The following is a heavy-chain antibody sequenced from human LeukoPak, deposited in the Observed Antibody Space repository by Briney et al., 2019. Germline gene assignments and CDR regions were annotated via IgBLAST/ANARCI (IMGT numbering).Heavy chain of an antibody. CDR2: IRQDGSEK. V-gene: IGHV3-7*01. J-gene: IGHJ4*02. Sequence: GGSLRLSCAASGFTFPNDWMSWVRQAPGKGLEWVANIRQDGSEKFYVDSVKGGFTISRDNDKSSLYLQMNSLRGEDTAVYFCARVGASWELILWGQGTLVTVS. D-gene: IGHD2-15*01. CDR1: GFTFPNDW. CDR3: ARVGASWELIL.